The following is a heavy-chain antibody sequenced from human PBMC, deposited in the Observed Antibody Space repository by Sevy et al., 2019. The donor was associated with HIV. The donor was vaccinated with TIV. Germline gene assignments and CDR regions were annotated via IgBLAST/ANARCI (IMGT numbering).Heavy chain of an antibody. CDR1: GFTFGDYA. Sequence: GGSLRLSCTTSGFTFGDYAMSWVRQAPGKGLEWVAFLKSKAYGGTLDYAASVKGRFTISRDDSKSIAHLQMNDLKTEDTAIYYWTRWKGAQSIFDYWGQGALVTVSS. CDR2: LKSKAYGGTL. J-gene: IGHJ4*02. CDR3: TRWKGAQSIFDY. V-gene: IGHV3-49*04. D-gene: IGHD1-1*01.